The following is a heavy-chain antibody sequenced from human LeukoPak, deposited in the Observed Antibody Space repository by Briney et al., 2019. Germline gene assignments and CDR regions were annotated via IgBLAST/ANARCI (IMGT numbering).Heavy chain of an antibody. D-gene: IGHD3-16*01. V-gene: IGHV3-30*18. Sequence: GGSLRLSCAASGFTFSSYSINWVRQAPGKGLEWVAVISYDGSNKYYADSMKGRFTISRDNSKNTLYLQMNSLRAEDTAVYYCANARFGGVKMALDYWGQGTLVIVSS. CDR1: GFTFSSYS. J-gene: IGHJ4*02. CDR2: ISYDGSNK. CDR3: ANARFGGVKMALDY.